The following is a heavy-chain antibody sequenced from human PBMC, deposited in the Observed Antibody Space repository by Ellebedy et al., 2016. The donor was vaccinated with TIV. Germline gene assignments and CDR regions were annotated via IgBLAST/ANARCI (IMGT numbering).Heavy chain of an antibody. D-gene: IGHD3-22*01. CDR3: AKDYFYDSRGGYFDY. CDR2: ISGGGIST. V-gene: IGHV3-23*01. CDR1: GFTFSSYA. J-gene: IGHJ4*02. Sequence: PGGSLRLSCAASGFTFSSYAMSWVSQAPGKGLEWVSAISGGGISTYYADSVKGRFTISRDNSKNTLHLQMNSLRAEDTAVYYCAKDYFYDSRGGYFDYWGQGTLVTVSS.